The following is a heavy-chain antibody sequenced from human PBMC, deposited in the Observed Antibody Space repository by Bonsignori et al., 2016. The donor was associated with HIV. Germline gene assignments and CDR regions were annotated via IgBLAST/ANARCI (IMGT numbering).Heavy chain of an antibody. J-gene: IGHJ3*02. V-gene: IGHV3-11*01. Sequence: GGSLRLSCAASGFTFSDYYMSWIRQAPGKGLEWVSYISSSGSTIYYADSVKGRFTISRDNAKNSLYLQMNSLRAEDTAVYYCASRTNCSSTSCHDAFDIWGQGTMVTVSS. CDR3: ASRTNCSSTSCHDAFDI. CDR2: ISSSGSTI. CDR1: GFTFSDYY. D-gene: IGHD2-2*01.